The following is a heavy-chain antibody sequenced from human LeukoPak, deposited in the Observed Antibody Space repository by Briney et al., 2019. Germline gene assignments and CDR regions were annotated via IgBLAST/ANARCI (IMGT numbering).Heavy chain of an antibody. J-gene: IGHJ5*02. CDR3: ARAADDDYGSGSYYTWFDP. CDR1: GYTFTSYY. CDR2: INPSGGST. Sequence: ASVKVSCKASGYTFTSYYMHWVRQAPGQGLELMGIINPSGGSTSYAQKFQGRVTMTRDTSTSTVYMELSSLRSEDTAVYYCARAADDDYGSGSYYTWFDPWGQGTLVTVSS. D-gene: IGHD3-10*01. V-gene: IGHV1-46*01.